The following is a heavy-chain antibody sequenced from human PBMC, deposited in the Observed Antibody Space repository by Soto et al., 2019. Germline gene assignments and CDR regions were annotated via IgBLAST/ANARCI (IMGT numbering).Heavy chain of an antibody. D-gene: IGHD6-13*01. CDR1: GGTFSSYA. J-gene: IGHJ4*02. Sequence: SVKVSCKASGGTFSSYAISWMRQAPGQGLEWMGGIIPIFGTANYAQKFQGRVTITADESTSTAYMELSSLRSEDTAVYYCARGGAAAGTYYFDYWGQGTLVTVSS. CDR3: ARGGAAAGTYYFDY. CDR2: IIPIFGTA. V-gene: IGHV1-69*13.